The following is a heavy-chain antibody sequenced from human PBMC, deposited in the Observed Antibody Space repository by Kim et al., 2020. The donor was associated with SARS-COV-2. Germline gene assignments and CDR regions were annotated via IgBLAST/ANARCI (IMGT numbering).Heavy chain of an antibody. D-gene: IGHD5-18*01. CDR3: ARDRGYSAVEIRYGMDV. Sequence: SETLSLICSVSGTSISSFYWSWVRQSPGKGLEWIGHIYYSGDTNYNPSPKSRVTISIEMSRTKFSLKLRSVTAADTAVYYCARDRGYSAVEIRYGMDVWGHGTTVTVSS. V-gene: IGHV4-59*01. CDR1: GTSISSFY. J-gene: IGHJ6*02. CDR2: IYYSGDT.